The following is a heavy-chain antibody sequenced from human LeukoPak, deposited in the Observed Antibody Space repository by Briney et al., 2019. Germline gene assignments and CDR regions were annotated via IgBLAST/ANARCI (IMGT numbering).Heavy chain of an antibody. D-gene: IGHD7-27*01. CDR3: ARTRKPGDFDY. V-gene: IGHV3-7*01. Sequence: GGSLRLSCATSGFTFSSYWMTWIRQGPGKGLEWVANIKQDGSEKYYVDSVKGRFTIYRENAKSLLYLQMNSLRAEDTAVYYCARTRKPGDFDYWGQGTLVTVSS. CDR1: GFTFSSYW. CDR2: IKQDGSEK. J-gene: IGHJ4*02.